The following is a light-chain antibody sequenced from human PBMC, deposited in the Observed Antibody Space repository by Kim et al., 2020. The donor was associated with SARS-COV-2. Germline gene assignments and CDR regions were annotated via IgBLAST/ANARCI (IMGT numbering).Light chain of an antibody. CDR1: QSVSTF. V-gene: IGKV3-11*01. Sequence: LSPGESATLSCRVSQSVSTFLAWYQQKPGQAPRLLMYDASNRATGTPARFSGSGSGTDFTLTISSLEPEDFALYYCEQRYNWPLTFGGGTKVDIK. CDR3: EQRYNWPLT. CDR2: DAS. J-gene: IGKJ4*01.